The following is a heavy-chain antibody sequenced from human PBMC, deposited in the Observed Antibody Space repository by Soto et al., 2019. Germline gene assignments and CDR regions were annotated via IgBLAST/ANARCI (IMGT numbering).Heavy chain of an antibody. Sequence: PAEPLKIYCKSAGYRFTTYYNARVHQMPGKGLEWMGIIYPGDSDTRYSPSFQGQVTISADKSISTDYLQWISLKASDTAMYYCARRVEGPNWFNPWGQGTLVTVYS. D-gene: IGHD2-15*01. J-gene: IGHJ5*02. CDR2: IYPGDSDT. CDR3: ARRVEGPNWFNP. V-gene: IGHV5-51*07. CDR1: GYRFTTYY.